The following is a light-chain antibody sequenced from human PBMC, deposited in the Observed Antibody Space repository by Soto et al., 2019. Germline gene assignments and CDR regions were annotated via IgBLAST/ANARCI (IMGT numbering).Light chain of an antibody. CDR1: SSNIGSNS. CDR2: SSN. V-gene: IGLV1-44*01. J-gene: IGLJ1*01. CDR3: AAWDDSLNGHI. Sequence: QSALPQPHSASGTPGQRVTISCSGSSSNIGSNSVHWFQQVPGTAPKPLIYSSNQRPSGVPERFSGSKSGTSASLAISGLQSEDEADYYCAAWDDSLNGHIFGTGTKVTVL.